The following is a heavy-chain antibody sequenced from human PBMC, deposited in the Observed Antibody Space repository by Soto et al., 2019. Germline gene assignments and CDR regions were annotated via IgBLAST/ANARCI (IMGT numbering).Heavy chain of an antibody. CDR2: ISWNSGSI. Sequence: PGGSLRLSCAASGFTFDDYAMHWVRQAPGKGLEWVSGISWNSGSIGYVDSVKGRFTISRDNAKNSLYLQMNSLRAEDTALYYCAKGGGLVLRYYFDYWGQGTLVTVSS. V-gene: IGHV3-9*01. CDR3: AKGGGLVLRYYFDY. D-gene: IGHD3-16*01. J-gene: IGHJ4*02. CDR1: GFTFDDYA.